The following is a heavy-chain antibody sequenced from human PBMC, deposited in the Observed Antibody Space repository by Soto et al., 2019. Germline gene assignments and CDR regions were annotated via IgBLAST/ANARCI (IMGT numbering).Heavy chain of an antibody. CDR1: GFSFSSYS. CDR3: TRSQWPPNDY. V-gene: IGHV3-21*01. J-gene: IGHJ4*02. CDR2: ITTSSTYI. Sequence: EVQLVESGGGLVKPGGSLRLSCAASGFSFSSYSMNWVRQAPGKGLEWVSTITTSSTYIYYADSVKGRFTISRDNAKNSLYLQMNSLRAEDTALCYCTRSQWPPNDYWGQGTLVTVSS. D-gene: IGHD6-19*01.